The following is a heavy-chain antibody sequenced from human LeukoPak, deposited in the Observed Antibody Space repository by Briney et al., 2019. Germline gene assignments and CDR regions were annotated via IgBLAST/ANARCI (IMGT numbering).Heavy chain of an antibody. D-gene: IGHD3-22*01. V-gene: IGHV4-39*01. J-gene: IGHJ4*02. CDR2: IYYSGST. Sequence: SETLSLTCTVSGGSISSSSYYWGWIRQPPGKGLEWIGSIYYSGSTYYNPSLKSRVTISVDTSKNQFSLKLSSVTAADTAVYYCARLTKESHYDSSGYLSPWGQGALVTVSS. CDR3: ARLTKESHYDSSGYLSP. CDR1: GGSISSSSYY.